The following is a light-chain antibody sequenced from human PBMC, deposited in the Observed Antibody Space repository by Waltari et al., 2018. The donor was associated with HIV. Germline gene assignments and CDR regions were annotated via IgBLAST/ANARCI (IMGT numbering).Light chain of an antibody. Sequence: SYELTQPSSVSVSPGQTARITCSGDLLAKKKYVRWFQQKPGQAPVLVMYKDMERPSGIPARFSGSSSGTTVSLTIGGAQVDDEADYYCYSAADNSGLFGGGTKLTVL. CDR2: KDM. V-gene: IGLV3-27*01. CDR1: LLAKKKY. J-gene: IGLJ3*02. CDR3: YSAADNSGL.